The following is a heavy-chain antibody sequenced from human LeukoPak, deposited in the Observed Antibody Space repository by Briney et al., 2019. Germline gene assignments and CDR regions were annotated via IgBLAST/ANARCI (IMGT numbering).Heavy chain of an antibody. J-gene: IGHJ4*02. D-gene: IGHD3-3*01. CDR2: ISSSSSYI. V-gene: IGHV3-21*01. CDR1: GFTFSSYS. CDR3: ARGPPYYDFWSGYLDY. Sequence: PGGSLRLSCAASGFTFSSYSMNWVRQAPGKGLEWVSSISSSSSYIYYADSVKGRFTISRDNSKNTLYLQMNSLRAEDTAVYYCARGPPYYDFWSGYLDYWGQGTLVTVSS.